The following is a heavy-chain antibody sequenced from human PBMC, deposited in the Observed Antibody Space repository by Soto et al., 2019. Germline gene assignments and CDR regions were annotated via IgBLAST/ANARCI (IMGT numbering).Heavy chain of an antibody. CDR3: ARGALYDYWGGSHFDY. D-gene: IGHD3-3*01. CDR2: ISSSSNYI. Sequence: GGSVRHSCAASGFNFNVYSMNWVRQAPGQWLEWISSISSSSNYIHYRDSVRGRFTISRDNAKNSLYLQLDSLRVDDTAVYYCARGALYDYWGGSHFDYLGQGTPVTVSS. J-gene: IGHJ4*02. V-gene: IGHV3-21*01. CDR1: GFNFNVYS.